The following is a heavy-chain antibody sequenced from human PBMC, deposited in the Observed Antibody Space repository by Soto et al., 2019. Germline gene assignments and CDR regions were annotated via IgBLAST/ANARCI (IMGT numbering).Heavy chain of an antibody. D-gene: IGHD1-1*01. CDR1: GVTFRGYW. V-gene: IGHV3-7*05. J-gene: IGHJ1*01. CDR3: ARGAMAGNEVPGD. Sequence: GGSMRLSCKFAGVTFRGYWMTLVRRAPGKGLEWVANINLDGSEKYYVDAVKGRFTISRDNAKNSLHLDLRDLRANDTAVYYCARGAMAGNEVPGDWGQGTLVTVPQ. CDR2: INLDGSEK.